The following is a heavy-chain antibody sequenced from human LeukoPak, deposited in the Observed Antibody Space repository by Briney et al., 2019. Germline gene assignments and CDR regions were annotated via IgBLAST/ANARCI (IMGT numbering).Heavy chain of an antibody. CDR2: ISAYNGNT. CDR1: GYTFSTYG. Sequence: ASVKVSCKASGYTFSTYGISWVRQAPGQGLKWMGWISAYNGNTEYAQKFQGRVTMTTDTSTSTAYMELRSLRSDDTAVYYCARDPPHSSGPNSPCFEYWGQGTLVTVSS. J-gene: IGHJ4*02. CDR3: ARDPPHSSGPNSPCFEY. D-gene: IGHD6-19*01. V-gene: IGHV1-18*04.